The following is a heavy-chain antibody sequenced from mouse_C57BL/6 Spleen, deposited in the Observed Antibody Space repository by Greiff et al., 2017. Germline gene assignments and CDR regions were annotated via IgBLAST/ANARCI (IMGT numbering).Heavy chain of an antibody. CDR3: ARYTVVEDYAMDY. CDR2: IYPRDGST. J-gene: IGHJ4*01. V-gene: IGHV1-85*01. CDR1: GYTFTSYD. D-gene: IGHD1-1*01. Sequence: VKLVESGPELVKPGASVKLSCKASGYTFTSYDINWVKQRPGQGLEWIGWIYPRDGSTKYNEKFKGKATLTVDTSSSTAYMELHSLTSEDSAVYFCARYTVVEDYAMDYWGQGTSVTVSS.